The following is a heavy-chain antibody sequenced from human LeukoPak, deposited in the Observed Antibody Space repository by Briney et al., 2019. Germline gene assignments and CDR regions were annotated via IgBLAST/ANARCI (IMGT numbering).Heavy chain of an antibody. Sequence: KPSETLSLTCTVSGGSISSYYWSWIRQPPGKGLEWIGYIYYSGSTNYNPSLKSRVTISVDTSKNQFSLKLSSVTAADTAVYYCASLPYYYDSSGYYPPLYYYGMDVWGQGTTVTVSS. V-gene: IGHV4-59*12. J-gene: IGHJ6*02. CDR1: GGSISSYY. D-gene: IGHD3-22*01. CDR2: IYYSGST. CDR3: ASLPYYYDSSGYYPPLYYYGMDV.